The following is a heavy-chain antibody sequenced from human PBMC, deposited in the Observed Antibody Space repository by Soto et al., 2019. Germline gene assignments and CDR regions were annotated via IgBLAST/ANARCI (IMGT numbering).Heavy chain of an antibody. D-gene: IGHD1-7*01. CDR3: AKDRRAGGNYGFYSDF. CDR2: SSATGAGT. Sequence: PGGSLILSCAASGFTFSSYGMTWVRQAPGKGLEWVSFSSATGAGTYYADSVKGRFTISRDNSKNTLYLQMTSLRADDTAVYYCAKDRRAGGNYGFYSDFWGQGALVTVSS. J-gene: IGHJ4*02. V-gene: IGHV3-23*01. CDR1: GFTFSSYG.